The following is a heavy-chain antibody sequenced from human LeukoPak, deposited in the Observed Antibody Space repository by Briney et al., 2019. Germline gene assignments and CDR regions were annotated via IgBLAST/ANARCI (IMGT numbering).Heavy chain of an antibody. D-gene: IGHD3-3*01. Sequence: GGSLRLSCAASGFTASSNYMSWVRQAPGKGLEWVSVIYSGGSTYYADSVKGRFTISRDNSKNTLYLQMNSLRAEDTAVYYCAKMAGEPSYDFWSGYYSLSYYFDYWGQGTLVTVSS. CDR2: IYSGGST. CDR1: GFTASSNY. J-gene: IGHJ4*02. V-gene: IGHV3-53*01. CDR3: AKMAGEPSYDFWSGYYSLSYYFDY.